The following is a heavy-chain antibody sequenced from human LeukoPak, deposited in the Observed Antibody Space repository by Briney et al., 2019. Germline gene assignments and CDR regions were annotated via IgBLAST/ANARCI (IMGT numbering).Heavy chain of an antibody. D-gene: IGHD3-22*01. CDR2: IYSGGST. Sequence: PGGSLRLSCAASGFTFSSYAMSWVRQAPGKGLEWVSVIYSGGSTYYADSVKGRFTISRGNSKNTLYLQMNSLRAEDTAVYYCARDLLSYYYDSSGPSYFDYWGQGTLVTVSS. V-gene: IGHV3-66*01. J-gene: IGHJ4*02. CDR3: ARDLLSYYYDSSGPSYFDY. CDR1: GFTFSSYA.